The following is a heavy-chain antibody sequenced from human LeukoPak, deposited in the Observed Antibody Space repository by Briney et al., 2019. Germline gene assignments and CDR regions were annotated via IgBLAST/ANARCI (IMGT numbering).Heavy chain of an antibody. Sequence: PGGTLRLSCAASGFTFSRYGMSWVRQAPGKGLEWVSAISGSGGRTYYADSVKGRFTISRDNSKNTLYLQMNSLRVEDTAVYYCALHPMVRGYTALVGYFQHWGQGTLVTVSS. CDR3: ALHPMVRGYTALVGYFQH. CDR1: GFTFSRYG. CDR2: ISGSGGRT. V-gene: IGHV3-23*01. D-gene: IGHD3-10*01. J-gene: IGHJ1*01.